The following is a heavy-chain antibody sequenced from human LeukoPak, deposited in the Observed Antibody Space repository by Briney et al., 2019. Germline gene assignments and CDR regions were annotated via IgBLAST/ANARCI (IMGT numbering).Heavy chain of an antibody. CDR1: GGSFSGYY. CDR3: ARGDEVGATDY. CDR2: INHSGST. Sequence: SETLSLTCAVHGGSFSGYYWSWIRQPPGKGLEWIGEINHSGSTNYNPSLKSRVTISVDTSKNQFSLKLSSVTAADTAVYYCARGDEVGATDYWGQGTLVTVSS. D-gene: IGHD1-26*01. V-gene: IGHV4-34*01. J-gene: IGHJ4*02.